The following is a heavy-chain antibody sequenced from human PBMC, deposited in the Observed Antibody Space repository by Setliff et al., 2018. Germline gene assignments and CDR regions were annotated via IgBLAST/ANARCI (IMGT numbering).Heavy chain of an antibody. CDR1: GGSISSYY. D-gene: IGHD3-10*01. CDR2: IYYSGST. Sequence: SETLSLTCTVSGGSISSYYWSWIRQPPGKGLEWIGYIYYSGSTNYNPSLKGRVTISVDTSKNQFSLKLSSVTAADTAVYYCARRGYYYGWGDSNAFDIWGQGTMVTVSS. J-gene: IGHJ3*02. CDR3: ARRGYYYGWGDSNAFDI. V-gene: IGHV4-59*08.